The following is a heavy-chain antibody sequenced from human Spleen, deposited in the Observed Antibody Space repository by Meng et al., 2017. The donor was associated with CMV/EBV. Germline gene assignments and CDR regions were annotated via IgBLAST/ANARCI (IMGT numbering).Heavy chain of an antibody. V-gene: IGHV3-74*01. CDR2: IHSDGNST. CDR3: AKGDTIFGFDY. Sequence: GESLKISCAASGFTFNSHWMHWVRQAPGKGLVWVSRIHSDGNSTSYADTVKGRFTISRDNAKNMMFLQMNSLRPEDTAVYYCAKGDTIFGFDYWGQGTLVTVSS. D-gene: IGHD3-3*01. J-gene: IGHJ4*02. CDR1: GFTFNSHW.